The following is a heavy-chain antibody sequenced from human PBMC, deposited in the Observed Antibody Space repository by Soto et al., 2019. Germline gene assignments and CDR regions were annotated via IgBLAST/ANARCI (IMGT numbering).Heavy chain of an antibody. D-gene: IGHD2-2*02. V-gene: IGHV1-69*06. J-gene: IGHJ6*02. CDR3: ARPYCSSTSCYISYYYYYGMDV. CDR2: IIPIFGTA. Sequence: QVQLVQSGAEVKKPGSSVKVSCKASGGTFSSYAISWVRQAPGQGLEWMGGIIPIFGTANYAQKFQGRGTITADKSTSTAYMELSSLRSEDTAVYYCARPYCSSTSCYISYYYYYGMDVWGQGTTVTVSS. CDR1: GGTFSSYA.